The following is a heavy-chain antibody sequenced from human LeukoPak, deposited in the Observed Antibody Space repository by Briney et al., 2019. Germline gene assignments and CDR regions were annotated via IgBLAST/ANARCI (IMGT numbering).Heavy chain of an antibody. CDR2: IRKKGNSYST. D-gene: IGHD3-9*01. CDR1: GFTFSDHY. J-gene: IGHJ4*02. Sequence: GGSLRLSCAASGFTFSDHYMDWVRQAPGKGLEWVGRIRKKGNSYSTENAASVKGRFTISRDDSKKSLFLQMNSLKTEDTAVYYCTTSPHHDILTGYYSPGDYWGQGTLVTVSS. V-gene: IGHV3-72*01. CDR3: TTSPHHDILTGYYSPGDY.